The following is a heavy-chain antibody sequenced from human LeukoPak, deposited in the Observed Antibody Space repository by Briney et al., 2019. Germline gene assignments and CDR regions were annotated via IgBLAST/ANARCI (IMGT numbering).Heavy chain of an antibody. CDR3: AKDHPQLRYGMDA. J-gene: IGHJ6*02. Sequence: GGSLRLSCAASGFTFSSYGMHWVRQAPGKGLEWVAVISYDGSNKYYADSVKGRFTISRDNSKNTLYLQMNSLRAEDTAVYYCAKDHPQLRYGMDAWGQGTTVTVSS. CDR1: GFTFSSYG. CDR2: ISYDGSNK. D-gene: IGHD4-17*01. V-gene: IGHV3-30*18.